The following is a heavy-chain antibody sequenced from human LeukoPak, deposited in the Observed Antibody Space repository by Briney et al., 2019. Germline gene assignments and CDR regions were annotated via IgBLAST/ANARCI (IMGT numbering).Heavy chain of an antibody. J-gene: IGHJ4*02. D-gene: IGHD3-22*01. CDR1: GFSLSTSGVG. Sequence: SGPTLVNPTQTLTLTCNFSGFSLSTSGVGVGWIRQPPGKALEWLALIYWNDDKRYSPSLKSRLTITKDTSKNQVVLTMTNMDPVDTATYYCAHLFYYYDSRGYYSYFDYWGQGTLVTVSS. CDR2: IYWNDDK. V-gene: IGHV2-5*01. CDR3: AHLFYYYDSRGYYSYFDY.